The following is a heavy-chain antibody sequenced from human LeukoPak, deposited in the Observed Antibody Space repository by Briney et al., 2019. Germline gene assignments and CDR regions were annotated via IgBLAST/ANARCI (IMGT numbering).Heavy chain of an antibody. D-gene: IGHD6-19*01. CDR1: GFTFSSYG. V-gene: IGHV3-30*18. J-gene: IGHJ4*02. Sequence: QPGGSLRLSCAASGFTFSSYGMHWVRQAPGKGLEWVAVISYDGSNKYYADSVKGRFTISRDNSKNTLYLQMNSLRAEDTAVYYCAKDARIVVAGTLNYWGQGTLVTVSS. CDR2: ISYDGSNK. CDR3: AKDARIVVAGTLNY.